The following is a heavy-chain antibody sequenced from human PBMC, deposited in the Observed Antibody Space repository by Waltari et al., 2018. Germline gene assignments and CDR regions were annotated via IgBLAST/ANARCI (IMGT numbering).Heavy chain of an antibody. CDR3: AREGYYYDSSGYYYDYYYYMDV. CDR2: ISSSSSTI. V-gene: IGHV3-48*04. D-gene: IGHD3-22*01. J-gene: IGHJ6*03. CDR1: GFTFSSYS. Sequence: EVQLVESGGGLVQPGGSLRLSCAASGFTFSSYSMTWCRQAPGKGLEWVSYISSSSSTIYYADSVKGRFTISRDNAKNSLYLQMNSLRAEDTAVYYCAREGYYYDSSGYYYDYYYYMDVWGKGTTVTVSS.